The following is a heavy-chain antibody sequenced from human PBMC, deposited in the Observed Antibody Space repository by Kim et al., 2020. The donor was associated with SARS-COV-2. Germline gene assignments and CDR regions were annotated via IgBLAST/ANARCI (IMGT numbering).Heavy chain of an antibody. D-gene: IGHD3-10*01. J-gene: IGHJ4*02. Sequence: SETLSLTCAVYGGSFSGYYWSWIRQPPGKGLEWIGEINHSGSTNYNPSLKSRVTISVDTSKNQFSLKLSSVTAADTAVYYCASRAYYYGSGSYHLYYFDYWGQGTLVTVSS. CDR3: ASRAYYYGSGSYHLYYFDY. CDR2: INHSGST. V-gene: IGHV4-34*01. CDR1: GGSFSGYY.